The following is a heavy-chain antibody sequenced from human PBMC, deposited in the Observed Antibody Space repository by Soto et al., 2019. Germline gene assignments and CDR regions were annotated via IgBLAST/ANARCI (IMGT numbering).Heavy chain of an antibody. Sequence: GGSLRLSCEVSGFTFSDYAMSWVRQAPGKGLEWVSSIGRTGSTTYHADSVKGRFTISRDNSENTLYLELNGLRAEDTAVYYCVKEEGIAVSRRHSFASWGQGNLVTVSS. D-gene: IGHD6-19*01. J-gene: IGHJ4*02. CDR2: IGRTGSTT. V-gene: IGHV3-23*01. CDR3: VKEEGIAVSRRHSFAS. CDR1: GFTFSDYA.